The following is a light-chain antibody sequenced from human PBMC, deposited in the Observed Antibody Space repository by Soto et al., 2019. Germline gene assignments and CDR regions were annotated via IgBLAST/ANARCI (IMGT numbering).Light chain of an antibody. CDR2: GAS. J-gene: IGKJ2*02. Sequence: EIVLTQSPGTLSLSPGESATLSCRASQSVSSSQVAWYQQKPGQAPRLLIYGASSRATGIPDRFSGVGSETDFTLTISSLEPEDFAAYYCQQYATSPRTFGQGTKLEIK. V-gene: IGKV3-20*01. CDR1: QSVSSSQ. CDR3: QQYATSPRT.